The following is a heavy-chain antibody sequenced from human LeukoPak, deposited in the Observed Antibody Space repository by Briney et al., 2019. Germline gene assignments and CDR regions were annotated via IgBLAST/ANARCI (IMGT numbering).Heavy chain of an antibody. Sequence: SETLSLTGAVYGGSFRGYYWSWIRQPPGKGLEWIGEINHSGSTNYNPSLKSRVTISVDTSKNQFSLKLSSVTAADTAVYYCARARSITIFGVVYYFDYWGQGTLVTVSS. J-gene: IGHJ4*02. D-gene: IGHD3-3*01. CDR1: GGSFRGYY. V-gene: IGHV4-34*01. CDR2: INHSGST. CDR3: ARARSITIFGVVYYFDY.